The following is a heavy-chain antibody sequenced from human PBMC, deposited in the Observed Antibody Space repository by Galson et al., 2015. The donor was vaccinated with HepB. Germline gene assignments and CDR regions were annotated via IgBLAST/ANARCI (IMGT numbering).Heavy chain of an antibody. J-gene: IGHJ2*01. Sequence: TLSLTCTVSGGPISSGGYYWSWIRQHPGKGLEWIGYIYYSGSTYYNPSLKSRVTISVDTSKNQFSLKLSSVTAADTAVYYCARMTDIVLMVYAPGYFDLWGRGTLVTVSS. CDR1: GGPISSGGYY. D-gene: IGHD2-8*01. CDR3: ARMTDIVLMVYAPGYFDL. CDR2: IYYSGST. V-gene: IGHV4-31*03.